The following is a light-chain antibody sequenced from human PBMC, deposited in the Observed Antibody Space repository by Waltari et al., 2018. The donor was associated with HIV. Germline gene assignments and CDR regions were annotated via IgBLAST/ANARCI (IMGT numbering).Light chain of an antibody. J-gene: IGLJ3*02. CDR1: SSHLGTYNL. Sequence: QSALTQPASVSGSPRPSLTISSPGTSSHLGTYNLVSWYRQYPGMAPQPVIHGVDTRPSGVADRFSGSKSGNVASLTIASLQSEDEAEYYCSSYANTDTLLFGGGTKLTVL. CDR2: GVD. V-gene: IGLV2-14*01. CDR3: SSYANTDTLL.